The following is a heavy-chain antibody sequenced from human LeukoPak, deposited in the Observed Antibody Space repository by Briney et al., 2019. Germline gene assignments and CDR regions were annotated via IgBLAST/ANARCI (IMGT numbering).Heavy chain of an antibody. V-gene: IGHV1-2*02. CDR2: INPNSGGT. J-gene: IGHJ4*02. Sequence: ASVKVSCKTSGYTFTGYYIHWLRQAPGQGLEWMGFINPNSGGTNYAQKFQGRVTMTRDTSISTAYMELSSLTSDDTAVYYCARDLEGYHYGSGNYPQWGQGTLITVSS. D-gene: IGHD3-10*01. CDR3: ARDLEGYHYGSGNYPQ. CDR1: GYTFTGYY.